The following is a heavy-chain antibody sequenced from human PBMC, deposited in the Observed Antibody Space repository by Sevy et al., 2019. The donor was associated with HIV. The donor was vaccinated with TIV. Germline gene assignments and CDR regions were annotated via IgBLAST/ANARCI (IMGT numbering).Heavy chain of an antibody. CDR1: GFTFDDYA. V-gene: IGHV3-9*01. Sequence: GGSLRLSCAASGFTFDDYAIHWVRQAPGKGLEWVSGISWNSCTIGYAGTVKGRFTISRDNAKNSLYLEMNSLRVEDTALYYCAKDSSTYFYPSGSYRSSFDYWGQGTLVTVSS. CDR3: AKDSSTYFYPSGSYRSSFDY. CDR2: ISWNSCTI. D-gene: IGHD3-10*01. J-gene: IGHJ4*02.